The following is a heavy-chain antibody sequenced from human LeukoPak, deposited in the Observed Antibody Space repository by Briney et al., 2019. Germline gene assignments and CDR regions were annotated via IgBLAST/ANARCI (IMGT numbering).Heavy chain of an antibody. CDR2: FYHSGST. Sequence: PSETLSLTCTVSGGSISSYYWSWIRQPPGKGLGWIGCFYHSGSTNYNPSPKSRVTTSVDTSKNQFSLRLNSVTAADTAVYYCASTQQWLAFDYWGQGILVTVSS. CDR1: GGSISSYY. D-gene: IGHD6-19*01. CDR3: ASTQQWLAFDY. J-gene: IGHJ4*02. V-gene: IGHV4-59*01.